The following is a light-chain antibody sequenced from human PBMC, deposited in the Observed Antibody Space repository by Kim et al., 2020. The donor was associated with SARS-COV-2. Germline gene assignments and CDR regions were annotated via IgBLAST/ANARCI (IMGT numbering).Light chain of an antibody. CDR1: SSDVGGYNY. V-gene: IGLV2-14*03. Sequence: QSALTQPASVSGSPGQSITISCTGTSSDVGGYNYVSWYQQHPGKTPKLLIYDVSNRPSGVSNRFSRSKSAYTISLTISGLQAEDEADYYCSSYTSSSTRVFGGGTQLTVL. J-gene: IGLJ3*02. CDR2: DVS. CDR3: SSYTSSSTRV.